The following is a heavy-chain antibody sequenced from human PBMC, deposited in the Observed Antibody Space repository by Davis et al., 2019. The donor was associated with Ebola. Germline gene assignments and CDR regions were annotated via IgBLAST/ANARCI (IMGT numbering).Heavy chain of an antibody. CDR1: GGSFSGYY. J-gene: IGHJ3*02. CDR2: INHSGST. CDR3: ARGFPIVVVPAAIRRVQADAFDI. Sequence: PSETLSLTCAVYGGSFSGYYWSWIRQPPGKGLEWIGEINHSGSTNYNPSLKSRVTISVDTSKNQFSLKLSSVTAADTAVYYCARGFPIVVVPAAIRRVQADAFDIWGQGTMVTVSS. V-gene: IGHV4-34*01. D-gene: IGHD2-2*02.